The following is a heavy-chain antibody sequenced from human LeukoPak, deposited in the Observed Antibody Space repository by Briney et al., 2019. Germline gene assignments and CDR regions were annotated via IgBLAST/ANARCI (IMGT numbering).Heavy chain of an antibody. CDR1: GFTFSSYS. Sequence: GGSLRLSCAASGFTFSSYSMNWVRQAPGKGLEWVSYISSSSSTIYYADSVKGRFTISRDNAKNSLYLQMNSLRAEDTAVYYCASPGGQQPNYYYYYYMDVWGKGTTVTVSS. J-gene: IGHJ6*03. CDR3: ASPGGQQPNYYYYYYMDV. CDR2: ISSSSSTI. V-gene: IGHV3-48*01. D-gene: IGHD6-13*01.